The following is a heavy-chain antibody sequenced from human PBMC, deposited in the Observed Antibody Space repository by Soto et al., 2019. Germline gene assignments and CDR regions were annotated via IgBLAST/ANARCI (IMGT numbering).Heavy chain of an antibody. CDR1: GDSLSSGGHY. CDR3: ARVDHRGYFAILTDY. J-gene: IGHJ4*02. D-gene: IGHD3-9*01. V-gene: IGHV4-31*03. Sequence: PSETLSLTCTVSGDSLSSGGHYWSWIRQRPGKGLEWIGHIYDSVNTYYSPSLRSRVTISADMSKNQFSLNLRSVTAADTAVYYCARVDHRGYFAILTDYWGQGTLVIVSS. CDR2: IYDSVNT.